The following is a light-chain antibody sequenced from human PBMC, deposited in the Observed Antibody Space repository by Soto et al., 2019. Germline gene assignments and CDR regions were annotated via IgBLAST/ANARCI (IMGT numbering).Light chain of an antibody. CDR3: SSYTSSSALVV. V-gene: IGLV2-14*01. CDR2: DVS. J-gene: IGLJ2*01. CDR1: SSDVGGYSF. Sequence: QSALTQPASVSGSPGQSITISCTGTSSDVGGYSFVSWYQQHPGKAPKLMIYDVSNRPSGVSNRFSRSKSGNTTSLTISGLQDEDEDDYYCSSYTSSSALVVFGGGTKLTVL.